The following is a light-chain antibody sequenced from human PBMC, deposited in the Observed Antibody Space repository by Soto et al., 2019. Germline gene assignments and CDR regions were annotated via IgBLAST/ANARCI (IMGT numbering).Light chain of an antibody. V-gene: IGLV1-40*01. J-gene: IGLJ2*01. CDR2: GNI. CDR3: QSYDSSLTVV. Sequence: QSVLTQPPSVSGAPGQRVTISCTGGSSNIGAGYDVHWYQQVPGTAPKLLIYGNINRPSGVPDRFSGSKSGTSASLAITGLQADDEADYYCQSYDSSLTVVFGGGTKVTVL. CDR1: SSNIGAGYD.